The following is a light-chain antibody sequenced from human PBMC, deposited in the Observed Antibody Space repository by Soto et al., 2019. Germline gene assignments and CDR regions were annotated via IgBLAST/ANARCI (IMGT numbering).Light chain of an antibody. CDR3: QKYGSSPR. Sequence: EVVLTQSPGTLSLSPGERATLSCRASQSVSSSYLAWYQQQPGQAPRLLIYGTSSRFAGIPDSFSGSGSGTDFTLTIRRLEPEDFAVYYCQKYGSSPRFGQGTKVEIK. J-gene: IGKJ1*01. CDR1: QSVSSSY. V-gene: IGKV3-20*01. CDR2: GTS.